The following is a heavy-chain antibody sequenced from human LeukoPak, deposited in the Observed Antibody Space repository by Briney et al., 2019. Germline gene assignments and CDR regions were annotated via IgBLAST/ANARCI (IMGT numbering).Heavy chain of an antibody. V-gene: IGHV1-69*02. Sequence: ASVKVSCKASGGTFSSYTISWVRQAPGQGLEWMGRIIPILGIANYAQKFQGRVTITADKSTSTAYMELSSLRSEDTAVYYCARATPGYGDYYFDYWGQGTLVTVSS. CDR1: GGTFSSYT. J-gene: IGHJ4*02. CDR2: IIPILGIA. CDR3: ARATPGYGDYYFDY. D-gene: IGHD4-17*01.